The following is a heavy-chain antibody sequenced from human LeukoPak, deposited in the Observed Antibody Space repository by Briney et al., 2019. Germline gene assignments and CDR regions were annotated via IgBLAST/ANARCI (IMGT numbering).Heavy chain of an antibody. V-gene: IGHV3-48*01. CDR1: GFTFSSYS. CDR2: ISSSSSTI. Sequence: GGSLRLSCAASGFTFSSYSMNWVRQAPGKGLEWVSYISSSSSTIYYADSVKGRFTISRDNAKNSLYLQMNSLRAEDTAVYYCARGSVGADPSRSGAFDIWGQGTMVTVSS. J-gene: IGHJ3*02. CDR3: ARGSVGADPSRSGAFDI. D-gene: IGHD1-26*01.